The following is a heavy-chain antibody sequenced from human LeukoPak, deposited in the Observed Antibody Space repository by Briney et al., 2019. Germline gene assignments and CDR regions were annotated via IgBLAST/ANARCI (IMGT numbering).Heavy chain of an antibody. CDR1: GFTFSSYT. Sequence: PGGSLRLSCAASGFTFSSYTMNWVRQAPGKGLEWVSSISSGSTYIYYVGSVKGRFTISRDNSKNTLFLQMNSLRAEDTAEYYCARGDDYGGAWYYFDYWGQGTLVTVSS. CDR2: ISSGSTYI. V-gene: IGHV3-21*04. D-gene: IGHD4-23*01. CDR3: ARGDDYGGAWYYFDY. J-gene: IGHJ4*02.